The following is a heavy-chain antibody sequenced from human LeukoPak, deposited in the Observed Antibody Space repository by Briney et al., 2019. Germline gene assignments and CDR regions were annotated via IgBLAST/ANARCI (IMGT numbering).Heavy chain of an antibody. Sequence: PGGSLRLSCVVSGFSFSDYEMAWVRQAPGMGLEWISYISNSGDIRRYADAVKGRFAISRDNAKNSVSLQMNSLRADDTGLYFCEGGPQYSGSYGDWGQGTLVTVSS. CDR3: EGGPQYSGSYGD. J-gene: IGHJ4*02. D-gene: IGHD1-26*01. V-gene: IGHV3-48*03. CDR1: GFSFSDYE. CDR2: ISNSGDIR.